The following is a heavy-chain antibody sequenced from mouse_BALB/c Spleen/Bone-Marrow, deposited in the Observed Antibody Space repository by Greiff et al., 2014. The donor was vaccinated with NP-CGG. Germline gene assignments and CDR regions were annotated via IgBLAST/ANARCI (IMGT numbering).Heavy chain of an antibody. V-gene: IGHV5-4*02. J-gene: IGHJ4*01. Sequence: EVKLMESGGGLVKPGGSLKLSCAASGFTFSDFYMYWVRQTPEKRLEWVATISYGGSYIYHPDSVKGRFTISRDDAKNNLYLQMSSLKSEDTAMYYCARDRGVQGYAMDYWGQGTSVTVSS. CDR1: GFTFSDFY. CDR3: ARDRGVQGYAMDY. D-gene: IGHD2-14*01. CDR2: ISYGGSYI.